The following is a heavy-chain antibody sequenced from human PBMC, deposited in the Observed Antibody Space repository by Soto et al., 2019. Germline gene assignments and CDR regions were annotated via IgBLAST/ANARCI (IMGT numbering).Heavy chain of an antibody. V-gene: IGHV3-23*01. J-gene: IGHJ4*02. CDR3: AKSYYYDSSGYYPPFDY. D-gene: IGHD3-22*01. CDR1: GFTFSSYA. CDR2: ISGSGGST. Sequence: PGGSLRLSCAASGFTFSSYAMSWVRQAPGKGLEWVSAISGSGGSTYYADSVKGRFTISRDNSKNTLYLQMNSLRAEDTAVYYCAKSYYYDSSGYYPPFDYWGQGTLVTVSS.